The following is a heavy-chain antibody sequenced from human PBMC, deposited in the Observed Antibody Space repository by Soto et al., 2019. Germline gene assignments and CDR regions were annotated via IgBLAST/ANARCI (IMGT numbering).Heavy chain of an antibody. Sequence: ASVKVSWKASGYTFITYDINWVRQATGQGLEWMGWMNPSNGNAGYAQKFQGRLTMTRNTSISTAYMELSSLRSDDTAVYFCARRKERSGPNYLDSWGQGSLVTVSS. CDR2: MNPSNGNA. J-gene: IGHJ4*02. V-gene: IGHV1-8*01. D-gene: IGHD6-25*01. CDR3: ARRKERSGPNYLDS. CDR1: GYTFITYD.